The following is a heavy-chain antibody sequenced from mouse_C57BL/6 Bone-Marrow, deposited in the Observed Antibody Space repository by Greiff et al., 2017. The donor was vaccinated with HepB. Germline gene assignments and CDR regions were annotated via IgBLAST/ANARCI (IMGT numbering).Heavy chain of an antibody. CDR1: GYTFTSYG. CDR2: IYPRSGNT. V-gene: IGHV1-81*01. D-gene: IGHD1-1*01. J-gene: IGHJ3*01. Sequence: VQLQQSGAELARPGASVKLSCKASGYTFTSYGISWVKQRTGQGLEWIGEIYPRSGNTYYNEKFKGKATLTADKSSSTAYMELRSLTSEDSAVYFCARVGGSSPAWFAYWGQGTLVTVSA. CDR3: ARVGGSSPAWFAY.